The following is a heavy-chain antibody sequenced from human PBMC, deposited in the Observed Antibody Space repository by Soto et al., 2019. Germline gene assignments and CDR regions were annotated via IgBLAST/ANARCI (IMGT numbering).Heavy chain of an antibody. Sequence: QVQLVQSGAEVRKPGSSVKVSCKASGGTFSRHAISGVRQAPGQGLECMGGIIPIFGTANHAQKFQARVRIIADESTSTVYMELSSLRFEDTAMYYCARGWGYDSNDYYYAYWGQGTLVIVSS. D-gene: IGHD3-22*01. CDR1: GGTFSRHA. CDR2: IIPIFGTA. J-gene: IGHJ4*02. CDR3: ARGWGYDSNDYYYAY. V-gene: IGHV1-69*01.